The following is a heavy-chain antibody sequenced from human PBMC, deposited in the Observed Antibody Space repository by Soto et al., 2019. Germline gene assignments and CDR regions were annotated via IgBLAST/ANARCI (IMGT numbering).Heavy chain of an antibody. CDR2: INPSDGGT. CDR3: VREPYSGSQGIDY. J-gene: IGHJ4*02. CDR1: GYTFTNFY. Sequence: QVPLVQSGAEVTQPGASVQVSCKASGYTFTNFYMMWVRQAHGQGLEWMGMINPSDGGTRYAQKFQDRVTMTRDTSTSTVYMDLSSLRSEDTATYYCVREPYSGSQGIDYWGQGTLVTVSS. V-gene: IGHV1-46*01. D-gene: IGHD6-13*01.